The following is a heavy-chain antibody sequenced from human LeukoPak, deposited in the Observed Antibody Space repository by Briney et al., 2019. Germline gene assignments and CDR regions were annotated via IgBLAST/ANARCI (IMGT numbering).Heavy chain of an antibody. V-gene: IGHV3-23*01. J-gene: IGHJ4*02. D-gene: IGHD1-26*01. CDR2: ISGSGGST. CDR1: GFTFSSYA. Sequence: PGGSLRLSCAASGFTFSSYAMSWVRQAPGKGLEWVSAISGSGGSTYYADSVKGRFTISRDNSKNTLYLQMNSLRAEDTAVYYCAKDPRPWELLRHNNFDYWGQGTLVTVSS. CDR3: AKDPRPWELLRHNNFDY.